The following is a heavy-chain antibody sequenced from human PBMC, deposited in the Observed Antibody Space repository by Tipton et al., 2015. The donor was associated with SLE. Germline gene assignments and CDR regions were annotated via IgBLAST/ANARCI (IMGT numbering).Heavy chain of an antibody. V-gene: IGHV4-59*01. CDR2: FHHRGST. J-gene: IGHJ4*02. Sequence: LSLTCTVSGGSINSYYWNWIRQSPGKGLEWIGYFHHRGSTNYKPSLQSRVTISRDPSKNQFSLKLSSATAADTAVYYCARDQVGVGDFDYWGQGALVTVSS. CDR3: ARDQVGVGDFDY. D-gene: IGHD3-16*01. CDR1: GGSINSYY.